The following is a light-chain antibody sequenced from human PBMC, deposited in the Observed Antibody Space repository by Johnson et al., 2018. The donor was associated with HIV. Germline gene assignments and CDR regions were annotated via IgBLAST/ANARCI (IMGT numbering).Light chain of an antibody. CDR2: ENN. CDR3: GTWDNGLSAYV. J-gene: IGLJ1*01. CDR1: SSNIGNNY. Sequence: QSVLTQPPSVSAAPGQKVTISCSGSSSNIGNNYVSWYQQLPGTAPKLLICENNQLPSGIPDRFSGSKSGTSATLGITGLKTGDEADYYCGTWDNGLSAYVFGTGTKVTVL. V-gene: IGLV1-51*02.